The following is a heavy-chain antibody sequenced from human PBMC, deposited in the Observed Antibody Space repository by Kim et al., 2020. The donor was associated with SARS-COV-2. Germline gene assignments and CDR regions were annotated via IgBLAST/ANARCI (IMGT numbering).Heavy chain of an antibody. CDR2: IYHSGST. CDR3: ARGQMVRGVIGGAFDI. D-gene: IGHD3-10*01. Sequence: SETLSLTCAVSGGTISSSNWWSWVRQPPGKGLEWIGEIYHSGSTNYNPSLKSRVTISVDKSKNQFSLKLSSVTAADTAVYYCARGQMVRGVIGGAFDIWGQGTMVTVSS. J-gene: IGHJ3*02. V-gene: IGHV4-4*02. CDR1: GGTISSSNW.